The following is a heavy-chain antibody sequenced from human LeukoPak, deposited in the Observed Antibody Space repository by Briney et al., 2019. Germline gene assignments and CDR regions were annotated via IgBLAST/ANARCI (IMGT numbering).Heavy chain of an antibody. V-gene: IGHV4-38-2*02. CDR1: GYSISSGYY. J-gene: IGHJ4*02. D-gene: IGHD2-2*01. Sequence: SETLSLTCTVSGYSISSGYYWGWIRQPPGKGLEWIGSIYHSGSTYYNPSLKSRVTISVDTSKNQFSLKLSSVTAADTAVYYCARDWVADIVVVPAAPDWGQGTLVTVSS. CDR3: ARDWVADIVVVPAAPD. CDR2: IYHSGST.